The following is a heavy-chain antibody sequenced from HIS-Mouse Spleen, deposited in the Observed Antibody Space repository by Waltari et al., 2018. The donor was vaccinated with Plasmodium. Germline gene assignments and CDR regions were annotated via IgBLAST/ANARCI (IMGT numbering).Heavy chain of an antibody. J-gene: IGHJ2*01. CDR2: ISSSSSYI. Sequence: SGFTFSYYRMNWVRQAPGKGLEWVSSISSSSSYIYYADSVKGRCTISRDNAKNSLYLQMNSLRAEDTAVYYCAREDILTGYYNDYWYFDLWGRGSLVTVSS. V-gene: IGHV3-21*01. D-gene: IGHD3-9*01. CDR1: GFTFSYYR. CDR3: AREDILTGYYNDYWYFDL.